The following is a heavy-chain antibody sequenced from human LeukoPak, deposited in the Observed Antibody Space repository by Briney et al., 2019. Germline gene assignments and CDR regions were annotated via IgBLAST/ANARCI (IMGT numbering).Heavy chain of an antibody. CDR1: GDSLSSSY. D-gene: IGHD6-19*01. J-gene: IGHJ4*02. CDR3: ARVRLGRGLDY. Sequence: SETLSLTCTVSGDSLSSSYWGWIRQPAGKGLEWIGRIHTSGSTYYSPSLQSRVTMSVDTSTNQFSLKLSSVTAADTAMYYCARVRLGRGLDYWGQGTLVTVSS. CDR2: IHTSGST. V-gene: IGHV4-4*07.